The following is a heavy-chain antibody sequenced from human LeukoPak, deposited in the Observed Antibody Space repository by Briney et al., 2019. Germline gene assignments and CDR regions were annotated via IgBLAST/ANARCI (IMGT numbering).Heavy chain of an antibody. D-gene: IGHD3-3*01. Sequence: ASVKVSCKASGYTFTSYYMHWVRQAPGQGLEWMGLINPSGGSTSYAQKFQGRVTMTRDTSTSTVYMELSSLRSEDTAVYYCARDDRSYDFWSGYSYQPPGYWGQGTLVTVSS. V-gene: IGHV1-46*01. CDR3: ARDDRSYDFWSGYSYQPPGY. CDR1: GYTFTSYY. J-gene: IGHJ4*02. CDR2: INPSGGST.